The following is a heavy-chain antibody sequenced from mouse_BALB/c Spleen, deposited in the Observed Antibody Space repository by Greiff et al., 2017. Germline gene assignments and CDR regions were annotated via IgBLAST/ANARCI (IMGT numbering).Heavy chain of an antibody. CDR3: ARISARYGSSYWYFDV. V-gene: IGHV5-6-5*01. Sequence: EVKLMESGGGLVKPGGSLKLSCAASGFTFSSYAMSWVRQTPEKRLEWVASISSGGSTYYPDSVKGRFTISRDNARNILYLQMSSLRSEDTAMYYCARISARYGSSYWYFDVWGAGTTVTVSS. J-gene: IGHJ1*01. CDR2: ISSGGST. D-gene: IGHD1-1*01. CDR1: GFTFSSYA.